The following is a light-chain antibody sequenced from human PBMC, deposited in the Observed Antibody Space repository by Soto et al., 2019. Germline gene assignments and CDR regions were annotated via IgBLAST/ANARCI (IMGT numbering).Light chain of an antibody. CDR3: QQYSVWPLT. CDR2: GES. CDR1: QSVSNN. J-gene: IGKJ4*01. V-gene: IGKV3D-15*01. Sequence: EIVLTQSPATLAVSPGERAALSCRASQSVSNNLAWYQQKPGQPPRILIFGESTRATGIPARFSGSGSEAELDLTISTLQSEDFAVYYCQQYSVWPLTCGGGTKVDIK.